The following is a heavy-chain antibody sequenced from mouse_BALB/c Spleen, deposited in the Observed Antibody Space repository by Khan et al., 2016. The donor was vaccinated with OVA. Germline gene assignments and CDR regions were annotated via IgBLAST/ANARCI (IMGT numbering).Heavy chain of an antibody. CDR2: INPSNGYT. CDR1: GYTFISYT. J-gene: IGHJ3*01. CDR3: VRDGAYHRNDGWFAY. D-gene: IGHD2-14*01. Sequence: VQLKQSGAELARPGASVKMSCKASGYTFISYTIHWIKKRPGQGLEWIGYINPSNGYTNYNQKFKDKATLTTDKSSTTAYLQLSSLTSDDSAVYNCVRDGAYHRNDGWFAYCGQGTLVTVSA. V-gene: IGHV1-4*01.